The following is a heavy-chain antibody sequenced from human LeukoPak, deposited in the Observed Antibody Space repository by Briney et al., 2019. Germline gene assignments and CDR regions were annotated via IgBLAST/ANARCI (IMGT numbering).Heavy chain of an antibody. J-gene: IGHJ3*02. CDR3: ARSDGYGLVGI. D-gene: IGHD3-10*01. CDR2: IYSSGST. Sequence: SGPTLVKPTQTLTVTCTFSGFSLNTSGVGVGWIRQPPGKTLEWIGSIYSSGSTYYNPSLKSRVIIIINTPKNHFSLTLSSVTAADTAVYYCARSDGYGLVGIWGQGKMVTVSS. CDR1: GFSLNTSGVG. V-gene: IGHV4-39*07.